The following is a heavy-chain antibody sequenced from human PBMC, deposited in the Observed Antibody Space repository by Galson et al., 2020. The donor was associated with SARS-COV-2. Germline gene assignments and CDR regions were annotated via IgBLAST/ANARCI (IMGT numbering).Heavy chain of an antibody. CDR1: GFSLSTSGVG. CDR3: AHRVILAGDPGAFDI. V-gene: IGHV2-5*02. D-gene: IGHD6-19*01. J-gene: IGHJ3*02. CDR2: IYWDDDK. Sequence: SGPPLVKPTQTLTLTCTFSGFSLSTSGVGVGWIRQPPGKALEWLALIYWDDDKRYSPSLKSRLTITKDTSKNQVVLTMTNMDPVDTATYYCAHRVILAGDPGAFDIWGQGTMVTVSS.